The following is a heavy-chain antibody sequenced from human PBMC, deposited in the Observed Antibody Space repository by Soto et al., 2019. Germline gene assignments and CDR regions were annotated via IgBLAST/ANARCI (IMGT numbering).Heavy chain of an antibody. D-gene: IGHD1-26*01. CDR3: ARPRGTTPAVWYFDL. J-gene: IGHJ2*01. CDR2: IYYSGST. Sequence: QVQLQESGPGLVKPSETLPLTCTVSGGSITSHYWSWIRQPPGKGLEWIGYIYYSGSTDYNPSLKSRVTISVDTSKNQLSLRLSSVTAADTAVYYCARPRGTTPAVWYFDLWGRGTLVTVSS. CDR1: GGSITSHY. V-gene: IGHV4-59*08.